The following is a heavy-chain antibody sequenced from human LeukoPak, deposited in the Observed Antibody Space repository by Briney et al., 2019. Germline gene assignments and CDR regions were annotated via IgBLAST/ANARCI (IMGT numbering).Heavy chain of an antibody. CDR3: ARDDYDILTGYYKNYYYGMDV. J-gene: IGHJ6*02. V-gene: IGHV3-21*01. Sequence: PGGSLRLSCAASGFTFSSYSMNWVRQAPGKGLEWVSSISSSSSYIYYADSVKGRFTISRDNAKNSLYLQMNSLRAEDTAVYYCARDDYDILTGYYKNYYYGMDVWGQGTTVTVSS. CDR1: GFTFSSYS. CDR2: ISSSSSYI. D-gene: IGHD3-9*01.